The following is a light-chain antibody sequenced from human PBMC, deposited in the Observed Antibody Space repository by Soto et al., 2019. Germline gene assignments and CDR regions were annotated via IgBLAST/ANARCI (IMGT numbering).Light chain of an antibody. V-gene: IGLV2-14*01. Sequence: QSVLTQPASVSGSPGQSITISCSGTSSDAGGYDSVSWYQQHPGKAPKVMIYEVSNRPSGVSNRFSGSKYDNTASLTISGLQAEDEADYYCSSYTSSYTLVFGAGTKVTVL. CDR1: SSDAGGYDS. CDR3: SSYTSSYTLV. CDR2: EVS. J-gene: IGLJ1*01.